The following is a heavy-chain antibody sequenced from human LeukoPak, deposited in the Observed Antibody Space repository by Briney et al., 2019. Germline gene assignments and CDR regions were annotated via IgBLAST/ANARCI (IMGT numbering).Heavy chain of an antibody. Sequence: SETLSLTCTVSGRSIRSSSYHWGWIRQPPGKGLEWIGSIYYSGSTYYNPSLKSRVTISVDPSKNQFPLKLSSVTATETAVNYRARHSGYSYGCAYYYYYMDVWGKGTTVTVSS. J-gene: IGHJ6*03. CDR1: GRSIRSSSYH. D-gene: IGHD5-18*01. CDR3: ARHSGYSYGCAYYYYYMDV. CDR2: IYYSGST. V-gene: IGHV4-39*01.